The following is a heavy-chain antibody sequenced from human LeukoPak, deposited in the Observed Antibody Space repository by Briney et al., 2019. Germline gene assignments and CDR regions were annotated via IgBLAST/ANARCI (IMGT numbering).Heavy chain of an antibody. CDR3: ARHVGGGYDTSPFDP. V-gene: IGHV5-51*01. Sequence: GESLRISCKGSGYSFTGSWIGWVRQMPGKGLEWMGIIYPGDSDTRYNPSFQGQVTISADRSTATAYLQWSSLKASDTAMYYCARHVGGGYDTSPFDPWGQGTLVTVSS. D-gene: IGHD3-16*01. CDR1: GYSFTGSW. CDR2: IYPGDSDT. J-gene: IGHJ5*02.